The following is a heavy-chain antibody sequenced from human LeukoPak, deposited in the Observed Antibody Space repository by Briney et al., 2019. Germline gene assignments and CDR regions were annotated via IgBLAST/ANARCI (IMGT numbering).Heavy chain of an antibody. CDR3: ARLWELTAFDI. CDR2: ISSSGSTI. J-gene: IGHJ3*02. CDR1: GFTFSDYY. D-gene: IGHD1-26*01. Sequence: GGSLRLSCAASGFTFSDYYMSWIRQAPGKGLEWVSYISSSGSTIYYADSVKGRFTISRDNAKNSLYLQMNSVRAEDTAVYYCARLWELTAFDIWGQGTMVTVSS. V-gene: IGHV3-11*01.